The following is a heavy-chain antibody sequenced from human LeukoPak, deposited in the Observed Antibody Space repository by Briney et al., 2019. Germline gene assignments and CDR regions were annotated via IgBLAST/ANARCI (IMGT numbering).Heavy chain of an antibody. CDR3: AKDRLGYCSSTSCAQGPNWFDP. D-gene: IGHD2-2*01. V-gene: IGHV3-23*01. CDR2: ISGSGGST. Sequence: GGSLRLSCAASGFTFSSYAMSWVRQAPGKGLEWVSAISGSGGSTYYADSVKGRFTISRDNSKNTLYLQMNSLRAEDTAVYYCAKDRLGYCSSTSCAQGPNWFDPWGQGTLVTVSS. CDR1: GFTFSSYA. J-gene: IGHJ5*02.